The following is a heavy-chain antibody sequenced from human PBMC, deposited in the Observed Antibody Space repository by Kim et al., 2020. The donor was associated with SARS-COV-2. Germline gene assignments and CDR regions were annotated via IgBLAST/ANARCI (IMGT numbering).Heavy chain of an antibody. J-gene: IGHJ5*01. V-gene: IGHV3-23*01. CDR1: GFTFSHSS. CDR2: ISGNGDET. Sequence: GGSLRLSCAASGFTFSHSSLTWVRQAPGKGLEWVSNISGNGDETFYASSVKGRFTISRDNVRNSGFLQMNSLRADDTALYYCAKGGHLYAFDSWGQGTPVTVSS. CDR3: AKGGHLYAFDS. D-gene: IGHD3-16*01.